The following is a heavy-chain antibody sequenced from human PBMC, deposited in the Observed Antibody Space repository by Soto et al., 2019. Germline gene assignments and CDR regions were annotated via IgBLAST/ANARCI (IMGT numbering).Heavy chain of an antibody. V-gene: IGHV5-51*01. CDR3: ARQLDNGRGYSGYDQLWGAYYYYYGMDV. D-gene: IGHD5-12*01. J-gene: IGHJ6*02. CDR1: GYSFTSYW. CDR2: IYPGDSDT. Sequence: GESLKISCKGSGYSFTSYWIGWVRQMPGKGLEWMGIIYPGDSDTRYSPSFQGQVTISADKSISTAYLQWGSLKASDTAMYYCARQLDNGRGYSGYDQLWGAYYYYYGMDVWGQGTTVTVSS.